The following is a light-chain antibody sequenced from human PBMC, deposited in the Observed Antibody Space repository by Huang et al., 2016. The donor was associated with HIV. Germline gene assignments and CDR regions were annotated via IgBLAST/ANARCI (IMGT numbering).Light chain of an antibody. Sequence: EIVMTQSPLSLPVTPGEPASISCRSSQSLLHSNGYNYLDWYLQKPGQSPQLVIYLSSNRASVVPDRFTGSGSVTYFTLKISRVEAEDVGVYYCMQTLQTPRTFGQGTRLEIK. CDR1: QSLLHSNGYNY. J-gene: IGKJ5*01. CDR2: LSS. V-gene: IGKV2-28*01. CDR3: MQTLQTPRT.